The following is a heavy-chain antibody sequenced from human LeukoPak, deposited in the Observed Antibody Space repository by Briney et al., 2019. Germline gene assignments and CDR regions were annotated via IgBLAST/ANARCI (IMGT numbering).Heavy chain of an antibody. Sequence: PGGSLRLSCAASGFTLTTYAINWVRQVPGKGLEWVSTISGSGGSTYYADPLKGRFSISRDNSKNTLFLQMKSLRAEDTAVYYCAKERGYTSGLGTLDYWGQGTLVTVST. CDR1: GFTLTTYA. J-gene: IGHJ4*02. V-gene: IGHV3-23*01. CDR3: AKERGYTSGLGTLDY. CDR2: ISGSGGST. D-gene: IGHD6-19*01.